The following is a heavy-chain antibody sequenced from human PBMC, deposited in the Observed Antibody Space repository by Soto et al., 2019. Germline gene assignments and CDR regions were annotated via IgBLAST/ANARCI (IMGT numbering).Heavy chain of an antibody. CDR2: ISYDGSNK. J-gene: IGHJ4*02. D-gene: IGHD3-22*01. V-gene: IGHV3-30-3*01. CDR1: GFTFSSYA. Sequence: GGSLRLSCAASGFTFSSYAMHWVRQAPGKGLEWVAVISYDGSNKYYADSVKGRFTISRDNSKNTLYLQMNSLRAEDTAVYYCARDPGYYDSSGSSPTDYWGQGTLVTVSS. CDR3: ARDPGYYDSSGSSPTDY.